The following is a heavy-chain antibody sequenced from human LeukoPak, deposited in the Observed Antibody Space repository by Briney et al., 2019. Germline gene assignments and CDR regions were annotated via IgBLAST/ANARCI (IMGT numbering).Heavy chain of an antibody. D-gene: IGHD3-10*02. Sequence: SGGSLRLSCAASGFTFRNYDMGGARQAPGGGLKGVSGITGSGGSTYYADSVKGRFTISRDNSKTTLYLQMNSLRAEDTALYYCARDLHYYVAMDVWGQGTTVTVSS. CDR3: ARDLHYYVAMDV. CDR2: ITGSGGST. J-gene: IGHJ6*02. CDR1: GFTFRNYD. V-gene: IGHV3-23*01.